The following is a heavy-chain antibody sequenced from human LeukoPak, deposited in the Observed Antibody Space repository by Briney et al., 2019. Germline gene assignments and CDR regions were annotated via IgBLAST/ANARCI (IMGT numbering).Heavy chain of an antibody. CDR2: IYTSGST. J-gene: IGHJ5*02. Sequence: SETLSLTCTVSGGSISSGSYYWSWIRQPAGKGLEWIGRIYTSGSTNYNPSLKSRVTISVDTSKNQFSLKLRSVTAADTAVYYCARVVAARGFDPWGQGTLVTVSS. D-gene: IGHD5-12*01. CDR3: ARVVAARGFDP. V-gene: IGHV4-61*02. CDR1: GGSISSGSYY.